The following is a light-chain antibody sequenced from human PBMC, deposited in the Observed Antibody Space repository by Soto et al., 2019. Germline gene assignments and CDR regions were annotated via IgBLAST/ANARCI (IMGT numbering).Light chain of an antibody. CDR1: QSVTTTY. CDR2: GTS. CDR3: QHYGSSPPMYT. Sequence: VLTQSPGTLSLSPGERATLSCRASQSVTTTYLGWYQQKPGQAPRLLVYGTSSRATGIRDRFSGSGSGTDFTLTISSLEPEDFAVYYCQHYGSSPPMYTFGQGTKLEIK. J-gene: IGKJ2*01. V-gene: IGKV3-20*01.